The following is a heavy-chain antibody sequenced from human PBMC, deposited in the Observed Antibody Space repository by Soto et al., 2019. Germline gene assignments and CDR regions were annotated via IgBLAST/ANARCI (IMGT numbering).Heavy chain of an antibody. D-gene: IGHD3-10*01. J-gene: IGHJ4*02. CDR2: INHSGST. CDR3: ARGYGRNCDY. Sequence: QVQLQQWGAGLLKPSETLSLTCAVYGGSFSGYYWNLIRQPPGKGLEWIGEINHSGSTNYNPSLKSRVTISVDTSKSKFYLKLSSVTAADTAVYYCARGYGRNCDYWGQGTLVTVSS. V-gene: IGHV4-34*01. CDR1: GGSFSGYY.